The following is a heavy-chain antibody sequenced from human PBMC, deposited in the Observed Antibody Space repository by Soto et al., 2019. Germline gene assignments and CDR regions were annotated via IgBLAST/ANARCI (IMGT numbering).Heavy chain of an antibody. CDR2: IVVGSGNT. Sequence: GASVKVSCKASGYTFTSSAMQWVRQARGQRLEWIGWIVVGSGNTNYAQKFQERVTITRDMSTSTAYMELSSLRSEDTAVYYCARPGYSGYEESADYYYYGMDVWGQGTTVTVSS. CDR1: GYTFTSSA. D-gene: IGHD5-12*01. CDR3: ARPGYSGYEESADYYYYGMDV. J-gene: IGHJ6*02. V-gene: IGHV1-58*02.